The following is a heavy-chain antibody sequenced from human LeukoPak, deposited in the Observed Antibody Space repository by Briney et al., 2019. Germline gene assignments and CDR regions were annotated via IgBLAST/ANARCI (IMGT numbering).Heavy chain of an antibody. Sequence: SGPTLVKPTQTLTLTCTFSGFSLSTSKMGVGWIRQPPGKALEWLALIYWDDDKRYSPYLESRLTITNDTSNNQVVLTMTNMAPVDTGIYYCAHRVAYSSRIKYWGQGAPVTVSS. J-gene: IGHJ4*02. CDR3: AHRVAYSSRIKY. D-gene: IGHD6-13*01. CDR2: IYWDDDK. CDR1: GFSLSTSKMG. V-gene: IGHV2-5*02.